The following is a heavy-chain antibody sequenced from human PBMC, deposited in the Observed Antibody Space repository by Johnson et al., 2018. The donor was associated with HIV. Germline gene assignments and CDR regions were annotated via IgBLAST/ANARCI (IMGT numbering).Heavy chain of an antibody. V-gene: IGHV3-15*01. CDR3: TTDSWWSTHDAFDI. Sequence: VQLVESGGGLVQPGGSLRLSCAASGFTFSNAWMSWVRQAPGKGLEWVGRIKSKTDGGTTDYAAPVTGRFTISRDDSKNTLYLQMNSLKTEDTAVYYCTTDSWWSTHDAFDIWGQGTMVTVSS. J-gene: IGHJ3*02. CDR2: IKSKTDGGTT. D-gene: IGHD2-8*02. CDR1: GFTFSNAW.